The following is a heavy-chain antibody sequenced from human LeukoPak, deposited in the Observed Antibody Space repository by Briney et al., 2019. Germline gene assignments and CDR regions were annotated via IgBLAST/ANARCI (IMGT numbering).Heavy chain of an antibody. Sequence: GRSLRLSCAASGFTFSSYAIHWVRQAPGKGLEWVAVISYDGSNKYYADSVKGRFTISRDNSKNTLYLQMNSLRAEDTAVYYCARRPGYCSSTSCYFGPNYYYYMDVWGKGTTVTISS. CDR3: ARRPGYCSSTSCYFGPNYYYYMDV. CDR2: ISYDGSNK. J-gene: IGHJ6*03. D-gene: IGHD2-2*01. CDR1: GFTFSSYA. V-gene: IGHV3-30*04.